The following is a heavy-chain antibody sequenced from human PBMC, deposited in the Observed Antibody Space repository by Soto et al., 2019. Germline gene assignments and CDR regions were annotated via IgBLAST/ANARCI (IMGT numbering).Heavy chain of an antibody. J-gene: IGHJ1*01. CDR1: GGSFSGYY. CDR2: INHSGST. D-gene: IGHD3-10*01. Sequence: QVQLQQWGAGLLKPSETLSLTCAVYGGSFSGYYGSWIRQPPGKGLEWIGEINHSGSTNYNPSLKSRVTIPVDTSKNQFSLKLSSVTAADTAVYYCARRYYYASGYFQHWGQGTLVTVSS. V-gene: IGHV4-34*01. CDR3: ARRYYYASGYFQH.